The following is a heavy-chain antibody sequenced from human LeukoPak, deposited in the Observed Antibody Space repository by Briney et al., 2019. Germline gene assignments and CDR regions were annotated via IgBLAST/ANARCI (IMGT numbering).Heavy chain of an antibody. Sequence: PSETLSLTCTVSGGSISSYYWSWIRQPPGKGLEWIGYIYYSGSTNYNPSLKSRVTISVDTSKNQFSLKLSSVTAADTAVYYCARDRAFQGSGSAYYHGMDVWGQGTTVTVSS. CDR2: IYYSGST. CDR3: ARDRAFQGSGSAYYHGMDV. CDR1: GGSISSYY. V-gene: IGHV4-59*01. D-gene: IGHD3-10*01. J-gene: IGHJ6*02.